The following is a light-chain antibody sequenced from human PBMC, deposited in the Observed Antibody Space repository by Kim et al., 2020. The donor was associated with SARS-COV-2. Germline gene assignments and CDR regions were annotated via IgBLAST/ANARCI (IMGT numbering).Light chain of an antibody. V-gene: IGLV3-19*01. CDR1: SLRSYY. Sequence: SSELTQDPAVSVALGQTVRITCQGDSLRSYYATWYQQKPGQAPIPVIYGKNNRPSGIPDRFSGSSSGNTASLTITGTQAGDEADYYCNSRDSNDYVVFGGGTKLTVL. J-gene: IGLJ2*01. CDR2: GKN. CDR3: NSRDSNDYVV.